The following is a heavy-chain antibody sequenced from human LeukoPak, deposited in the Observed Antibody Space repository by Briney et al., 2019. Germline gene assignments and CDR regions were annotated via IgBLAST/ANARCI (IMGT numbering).Heavy chain of an antibody. Sequence: GGSLRLSCAVSGFTFSSYAMSWVRQAPGKGLEWVSGLGSGGDTYYPDSVRGRFTISKETAKNSLYLQMAGLRDDDTAVYYCVRGRRSYGFDHWGQGTLVTVSS. CDR3: VRGRRSYGFDH. CDR1: GFTFSSYA. CDR2: LGSGGDT. J-gene: IGHJ4*02. D-gene: IGHD3-16*01. V-gene: IGHV3-13*01.